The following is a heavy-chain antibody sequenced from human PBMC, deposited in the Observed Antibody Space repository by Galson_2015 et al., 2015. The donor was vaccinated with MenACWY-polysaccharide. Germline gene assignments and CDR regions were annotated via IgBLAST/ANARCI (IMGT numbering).Heavy chain of an antibody. CDR3: ARVEKYSGSYYILH. CDR2: IYHSGST. J-gene: IGHJ4*02. CDR1: DYSIRSGYF. Sequence: ETLSLTCAVSDYSIRSGYFWGWIRRPPGKGLEWIGSIYHSGSTYYNPSLKSRVTISVDTSKNQFSLKLSSVTAADTAVYYCARVEKYSGSYYILHWGQGTLVTVSS. V-gene: IGHV4-38-2*01. D-gene: IGHD1-26*01.